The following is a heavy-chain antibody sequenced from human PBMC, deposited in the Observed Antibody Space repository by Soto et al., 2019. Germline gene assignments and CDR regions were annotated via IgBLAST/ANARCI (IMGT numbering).Heavy chain of an antibody. J-gene: IGHJ5*02. CDR3: ARLAKLNWFDP. Sequence: SETMDLTCTVSGGSINSRSDYWGWIRQPPGKGLEWIGSIYYSGSTYYNPSLKSRVTISVDTSKNQFSLKLSSVTAADTAVYYCARLAKLNWFDPWGQGTLVTVSS. D-gene: IGHD5-12*01. CDR1: GGSINSRSDY. CDR2: IYYSGST. V-gene: IGHV4-39*01.